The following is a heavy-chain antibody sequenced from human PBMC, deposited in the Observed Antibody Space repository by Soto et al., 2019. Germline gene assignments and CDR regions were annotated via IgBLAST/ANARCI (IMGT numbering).Heavy chain of an antibody. CDR1: GGTFSSYA. Sequence: SVKVSCKASGGTFSSYAISLVRQAPGQGLEWMGGIIPIFGTANYAQKFQGRVTITADESTSTAYMELSSLRSEDTAVYYCARVRDTYYYDSSGYSFDYWGQGTLVTVSS. J-gene: IGHJ4*02. D-gene: IGHD3-22*01. CDR3: ARVRDTYYYDSSGYSFDY. CDR2: IIPIFGTA. V-gene: IGHV1-69*13.